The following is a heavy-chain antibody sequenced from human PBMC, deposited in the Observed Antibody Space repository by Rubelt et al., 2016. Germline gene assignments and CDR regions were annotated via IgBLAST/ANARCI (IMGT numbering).Heavy chain of an antibody. CDR1: GGSFSGYY. V-gene: IGHV4-34*01. D-gene: IGHD6-13*01. CDR2: INHSGTT. Sequence: QVQLQQWGAGLLKPSETLSLTCAVYGGSFSGYYWSWIRTPPGKGLEWIGEINHSGTTNYNPSLKSRVTMSVDTSKKQFSRELTSVTAADSAGYDCASSWYMVWWGQGTRVTVSS. J-gene: IGHJ4*02. CDR3: ASSWYMVW.